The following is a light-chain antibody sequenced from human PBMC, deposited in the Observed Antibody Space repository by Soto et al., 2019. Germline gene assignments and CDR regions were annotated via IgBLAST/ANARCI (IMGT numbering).Light chain of an antibody. CDR3: SSYAGSNNVV. Sequence: QSALTQPPSASGSPGQSVTIPCTGTSSDVGGYNSVSWYQQHPGKVPKLMIYEVSKRPSGVPDRFSGSKSGNTASLTVSGLQAEDEADYYCSSYAGSNNVVFGGGTQLPVL. CDR1: SSDVGGYNS. J-gene: IGLJ2*01. CDR2: EVS. V-gene: IGLV2-8*01.